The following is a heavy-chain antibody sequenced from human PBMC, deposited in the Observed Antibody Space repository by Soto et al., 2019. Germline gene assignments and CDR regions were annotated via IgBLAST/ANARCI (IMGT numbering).Heavy chain of an antibody. CDR1: GYIFTNYW. D-gene: IGHD2-21*01. CDR3: ARLVNIFDFDY. V-gene: IGHV5-51*01. Sequence: GESLKISCKGSGYIFTNYWIGWVRQMPGKGLEWMGIIYVGDSDTRYSPSFQGQVTISADKSISTAYLQWSSLRASDTAMYYCARLVNIFDFDYWGQGTLVTVSS. J-gene: IGHJ4*02. CDR2: IYVGDSDT.